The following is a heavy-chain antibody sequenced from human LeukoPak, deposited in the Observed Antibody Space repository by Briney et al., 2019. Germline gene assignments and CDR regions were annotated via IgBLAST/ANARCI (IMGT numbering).Heavy chain of an antibody. V-gene: IGHV3-30*18. Sequence: GGSLRLSCAASGFTFSSYGRHWVRQAPGKGLEWVAVISYDGSNKYYADSVKGRFTISRDNSKNTLYLQMNSLRAEDTAVYYCAKNWNYPDYWGQGTLVTVSS. CDR2: ISYDGSNK. CDR3: AKNWNYPDY. CDR1: GFTFSSYG. J-gene: IGHJ4*02. D-gene: IGHD1-1*01.